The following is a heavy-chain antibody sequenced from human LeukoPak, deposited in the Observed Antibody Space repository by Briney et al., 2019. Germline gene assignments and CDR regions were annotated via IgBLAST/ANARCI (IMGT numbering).Heavy chain of an antibody. CDR3: ARDTVDMATID. V-gene: IGHV4-59*01. D-gene: IGHD5-24*01. CDR1: GGSISSYY. Sequence: PSETLSLTCTVSGGSISSYYWSWIRQPPGKGLEWIGYIYYSGSTNYNPSLKSRVTISVDTSKNQFSLKLSSVTAADTAVYYCARDTVDMATIDWGQGTLVTVSS. J-gene: IGHJ4*02. CDR2: IYYSGST.